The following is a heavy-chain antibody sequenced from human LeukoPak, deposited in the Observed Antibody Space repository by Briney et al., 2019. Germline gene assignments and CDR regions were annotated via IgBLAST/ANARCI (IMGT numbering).Heavy chain of an antibody. CDR1: GYTLTDSY. CDR3: AREEQYRNYSDD. CDR2: INPNSGDT. D-gene: IGHD1/OR15-1a*01. Sequence: ASVKVSCKASGYTLTDSYMHWVRQAPGQGLEWLAWINPNSGDTNYAQKFQGRVTVTSDTSISTAYMELSGLTSDDTAVYFCAREEQYRNYSDDWGQGTLVTV. V-gene: IGHV1-2*02. J-gene: IGHJ4*02.